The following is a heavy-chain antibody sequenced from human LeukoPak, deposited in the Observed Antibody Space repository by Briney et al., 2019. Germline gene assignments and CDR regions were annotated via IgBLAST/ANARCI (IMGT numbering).Heavy chain of an antibody. CDR3: ARKLAL. Sequence: GGSLRLSCAASGFSFSSYGMNWVRQAPGRGLEWVSYIDPTGRSVYYADSVKGRFTVSRDNANHSVFLQMNSLRDDDTAVYFCARKLALWGQGTLVTVSS. CDR2: IDPTGRSV. V-gene: IGHV3-48*02. CDR1: GFSFSSYG. J-gene: IGHJ4*02.